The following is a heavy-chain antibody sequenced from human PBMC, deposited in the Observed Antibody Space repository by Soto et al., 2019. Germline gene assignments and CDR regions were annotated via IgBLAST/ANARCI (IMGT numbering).Heavy chain of an antibody. D-gene: IGHD3-3*01. Sequence: SETLSLTCTVSGGSFKSGSYSWSWIRQPPGKGLEWIGYVYHTGRTSHNPSLKSRVSISMDTSKNQFSLNLDSVTAADTAVYFCARDFAYFDSWGQGTLVTVSS. CDR3: ARDFAYFDS. CDR2: VYHTGRT. J-gene: IGHJ4*02. CDR1: GGSFKSGSYS. V-gene: IGHV4-61*01.